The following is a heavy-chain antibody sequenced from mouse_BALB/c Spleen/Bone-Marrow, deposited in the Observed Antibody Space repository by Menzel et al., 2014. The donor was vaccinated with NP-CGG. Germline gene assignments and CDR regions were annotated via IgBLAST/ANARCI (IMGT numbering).Heavy chain of an antibody. CDR3: ARLGREYFDY. CDR2: IRNKANGYTT. J-gene: IGHJ2*01. CDR1: GFTFTDYY. V-gene: IGHV7-3*02. D-gene: IGHD4-1*01. Sequence: EVHLVESGGGLVQPGGSLRLSCATSGFTFTDYYMNWVRQPPGKALEWLGFIRNKANGYTTEYSASVKGRFTISRDNSQSILYLQMNILRAEDSATYYCARLGREYFDYWGQGTTLTVSS.